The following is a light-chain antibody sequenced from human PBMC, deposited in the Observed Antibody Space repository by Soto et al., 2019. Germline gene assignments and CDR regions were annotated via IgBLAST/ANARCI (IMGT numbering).Light chain of an antibody. CDR2: GAS. Sequence: EIVSTQSPGTLSLSPGEIATLSCSASQSVSSSYLAWYQQKPGQAPRLLIYGASSRATGIPDRFSGSGSGTDFTLTISRLEPEDFAVYYCQQCGSSSTFGQGTRLEI. V-gene: IGKV3-20*01. CDR1: QSVSSSY. J-gene: IGKJ5*01. CDR3: QQCGSSST.